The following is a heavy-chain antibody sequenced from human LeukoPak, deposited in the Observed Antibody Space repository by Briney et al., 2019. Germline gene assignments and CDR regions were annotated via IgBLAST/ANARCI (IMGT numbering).Heavy chain of an antibody. J-gene: IGHJ6*02. V-gene: IGHV1-3*01. D-gene: IGHD3-9*01. CDR2: INAGNGNT. CDR3: ARDENYDILTGYYLSYYYYGMDV. CDR1: GYTFTSYA. Sequence: ASVKVSCKASGYTFTSYAMHWVRQAPRQRLEWMGWINAGNGNTKYSQKFQGRVTITRDTSASTAYMELSSLRSEDTAVYYCARDENYDILTGYYLSYYYYGMDVWGQGTTVTVSS.